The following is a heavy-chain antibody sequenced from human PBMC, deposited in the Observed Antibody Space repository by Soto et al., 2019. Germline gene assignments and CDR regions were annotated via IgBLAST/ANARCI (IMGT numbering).Heavy chain of an antibody. D-gene: IGHD6-13*01. CDR1: GGTFSSYA. CDR2: IIPIFGTA. Sequence: VASVKVSCKASGGTFSSYAISWVRQAPGQGLEWMGGIIPIFGTANYAQKFQGRVTITADESTSTAYMELSSLRSEDTAVYYCARGPLAAAYWYFDLWGRGTLVTVSS. CDR3: ARGPLAAAYWYFDL. J-gene: IGHJ2*01. V-gene: IGHV1-69*13.